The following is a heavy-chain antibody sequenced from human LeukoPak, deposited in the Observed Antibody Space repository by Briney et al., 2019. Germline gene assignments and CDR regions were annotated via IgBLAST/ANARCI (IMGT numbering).Heavy chain of an antibody. CDR1: GFTASSNY. Sequence: PGGSLRLSCAASGFTASSNYMSWVRQAPGKGLEWVSVIYSGGSTYYADSVKGRLTISRDNSKNTLYLQMNSLRAEDTAVYYCARGVGGSYSYAYWGQGTLVTVSS. V-gene: IGHV3-53*01. J-gene: IGHJ4*02. CDR2: IYSGGST. D-gene: IGHD1-26*01. CDR3: ARGVGGSYSYAY.